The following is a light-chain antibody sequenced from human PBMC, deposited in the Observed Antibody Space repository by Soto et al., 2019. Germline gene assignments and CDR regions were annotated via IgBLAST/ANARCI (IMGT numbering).Light chain of an antibody. J-gene: IGLJ1*01. CDR3: SSYRSSSTLLYV. Sequence: QSALTQPASASGSPGQSITISCTGTSSDVGGYNYVSWYQQHPGKAPKLMIYDVSNRPSGVSNRFSGSKSGNTASLTISGLPAEDEADYGCSSYRSSSTLLYVFGTGTKVTVL. CDR2: DVS. V-gene: IGLV2-14*01. CDR1: SSDVGGYNY.